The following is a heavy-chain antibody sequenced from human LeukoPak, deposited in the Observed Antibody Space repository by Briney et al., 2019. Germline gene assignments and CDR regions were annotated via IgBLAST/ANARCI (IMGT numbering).Heavy chain of an antibody. J-gene: IGHJ3*02. V-gene: IGHV1-18*01. CDR2: ISAYNGNT. Sequence: ASVKVSCKASGYTFTSYGISWVRQAPRQGLEWMGWISAYNGNTELAQKFQGRVTLATDASTSTAYVELRSLTSDDTAVYFCARGGSRSRRGDDAFDIWGQGTMVTVSS. CDR1: GYTFTSYG. CDR3: ARGGSRSRRGDDAFDI. D-gene: IGHD3-10*01.